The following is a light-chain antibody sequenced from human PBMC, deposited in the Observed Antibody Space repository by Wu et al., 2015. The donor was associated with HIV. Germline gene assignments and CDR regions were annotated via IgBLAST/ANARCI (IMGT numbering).Light chain of an antibody. CDR3: QQYSTSIT. CDR2: EAS. J-gene: IGKJ5*01. CDR1: QTVSCNY. Sequence: EIVLTQSPGILSLSPGERASLSCRASQTVSCNYLAWYQQKPGQAPRVLIYEASSRATGIPARFSGSGSGTDFTLTISRLEPEDFAVYFCQQYSTSITFGQGTRLEMK. V-gene: IGKV3-20*01.